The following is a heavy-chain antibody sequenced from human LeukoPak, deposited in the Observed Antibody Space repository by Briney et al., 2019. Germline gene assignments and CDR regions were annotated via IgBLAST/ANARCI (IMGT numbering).Heavy chain of an antibody. Sequence: ASVKVSCKASGYTFTSYDINWVRQATGQGIEGRGWMNPNSGNTGYAQKLQGRVTMTRNTSISTAYMELSSLRSEDTAVYYCAREGYYYGSGSYYNGYYYYYMDVWGKGTTVTVSS. CDR3: AREGYYYGSGSYYNGYYYYYMDV. CDR2: MNPNSGNT. J-gene: IGHJ6*03. V-gene: IGHV1-8*01. D-gene: IGHD3-10*01. CDR1: GYTFTSYD.